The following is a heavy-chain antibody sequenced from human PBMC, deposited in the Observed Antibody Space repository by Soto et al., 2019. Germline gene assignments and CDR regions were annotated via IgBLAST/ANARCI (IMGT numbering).Heavy chain of an antibody. CDR1: GFTFSDHG. D-gene: IGHD6-19*01. V-gene: IGHV3-23*01. CDR3: ARPPLYSSGGYFDT. CDR2: ISNDAGRT. Sequence: EVQLLESGGGVVQPGGSLRLSCAASGFTFSDHGMPWVRHAPGKGLEWVSSISNDAGRTFYADSVKGRFTVSRDRSTNTLYLQMTSLRAEDTAVYFCARPPLYSSGGYFDTWGQGTLVTVSS. J-gene: IGHJ4*02.